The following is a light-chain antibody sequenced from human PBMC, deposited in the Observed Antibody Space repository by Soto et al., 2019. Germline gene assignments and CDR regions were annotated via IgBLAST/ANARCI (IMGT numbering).Light chain of an antibody. Sequence: IVLPQSPATLSSSPGERATLSCRASQSVSSYLAWYQQKPGQAPRLLIYDASNRATGIPARFSGSGSGTDFTLNISSLEPEDFAVYYCQQRGNWPPYTFGQGTKLEIK. CDR3: QQRGNWPPYT. CDR2: DAS. J-gene: IGKJ2*01. CDR1: QSVSSY. V-gene: IGKV3-11*01.